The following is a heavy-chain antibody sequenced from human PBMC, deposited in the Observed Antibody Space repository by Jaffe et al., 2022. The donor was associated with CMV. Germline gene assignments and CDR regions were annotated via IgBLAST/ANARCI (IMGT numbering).Heavy chain of an antibody. CDR3: ARGRGYSYGRTYYYYGMDV. CDR2: ISSSSSYI. Sequence: EVQLVESGGGLVKPGGSLRLSCAASGFTFSSYSMNWVRQAPGKGLEWVSSISSSSSYIYYADSVKGRFTISRDNAKNSLYLQMNSLRAEDTAVYYCARGRGYSYGRTYYYYGMDVWGQGTTVTVSS. V-gene: IGHV3-21*01. D-gene: IGHD5-18*01. CDR1: GFTFSSYS. J-gene: IGHJ6*02.